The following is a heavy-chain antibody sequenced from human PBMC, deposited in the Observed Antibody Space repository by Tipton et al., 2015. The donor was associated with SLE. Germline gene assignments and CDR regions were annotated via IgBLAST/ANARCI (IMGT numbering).Heavy chain of an antibody. CDR1: GGSIRSGDYY. D-gene: IGHD2-21*02. CDR2: IYNSEKVYTSGST. Sequence: TLSLTCTVSGGSIRSGDYYWSWIRQPAGRGLEWIGHIYNSEKVYTSGSTVYNPSLRSRVSISVDTSRNTFSLKMTSVTAADTAVYYCATKANPGLPAFLTDVWGQGTTVTVSS. CDR3: ATKANPGLPAFLTDV. J-gene: IGHJ6*02. V-gene: IGHV4-61*09.